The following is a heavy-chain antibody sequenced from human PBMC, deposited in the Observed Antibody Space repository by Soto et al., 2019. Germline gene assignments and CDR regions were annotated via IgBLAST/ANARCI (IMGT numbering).Heavy chain of an antibody. CDR2: ISSSSSYI. CDR1: GFTFSSYS. CDR3: ARDRSSGSYHCSDY. J-gene: IGHJ4*02. Sequence: LRLSCAASGFTFSSYSMNWVRQARGKGLEWVSSISSSSSYIYYADSVKGRFTISRDNAKNSLYLQMNSLRAEDTAVYYCARDRSSGSYHCSDYWGQGTLVTVSS. D-gene: IGHD1-26*01. V-gene: IGHV3-21*01.